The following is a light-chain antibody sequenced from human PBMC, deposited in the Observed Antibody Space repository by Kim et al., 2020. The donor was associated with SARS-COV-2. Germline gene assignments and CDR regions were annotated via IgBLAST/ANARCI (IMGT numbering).Light chain of an antibody. J-gene: IGLJ1*01. Sequence: SVSPGQTASITCSGDKLGDKYACWYQQKPGQSPVLVIYQDSKRPSGIPERFSGSNSGNTASLTIGGTQAMDEADYYCQAWDSSTKVFGTGTKVTVL. CDR3: QAWDSSTKV. V-gene: IGLV3-1*01. CDR2: QDS. CDR1: KLGDKY.